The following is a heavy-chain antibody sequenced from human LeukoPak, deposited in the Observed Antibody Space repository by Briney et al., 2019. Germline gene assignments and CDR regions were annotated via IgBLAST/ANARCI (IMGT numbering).Heavy chain of an antibody. D-gene: IGHD2-15*01. J-gene: IGHJ4*02. V-gene: IGHV3-15*01. CDR3: TTIRGFCSGRSCLGY. CDR2: IKSKIDGGTT. CDR1: GFTFSHAW. Sequence: GGSLRLSCAVSGFTFSHAWMSWVRQAPGKGLEWVGRIKSKIDGGTTDYGAPVKGSFTISRDDSKNTLYLQMNSLKSEDTAVYYCTTIRGFCSGRSCLGYWGQGTLVTVSS.